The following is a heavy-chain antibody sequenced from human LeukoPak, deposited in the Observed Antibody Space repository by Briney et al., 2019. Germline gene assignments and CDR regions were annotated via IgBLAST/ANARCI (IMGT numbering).Heavy chain of an antibody. CDR1: GFTFSSYS. Sequence: GGSLRLSCAASGFTFSSYSMNWVRQAPGKGLEWVSSISSSSSYIYYADSVKGRFTISRDNAKNSLYLQMSSLRAEDTAVYYCARDEYYDYVWGSYRLSWYFDLWGRGTLVTVSS. CDR3: ARDEYYDYVWGSYRLSWYFDL. V-gene: IGHV3-21*01. J-gene: IGHJ2*01. D-gene: IGHD3-16*02. CDR2: ISSSSSYI.